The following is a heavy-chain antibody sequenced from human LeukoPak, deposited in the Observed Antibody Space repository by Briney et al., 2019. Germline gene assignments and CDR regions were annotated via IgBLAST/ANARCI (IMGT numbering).Heavy chain of an antibody. CDR1: GGSLSGHY. Sequence: SETLSLTCAVYGGSLSGHYWSWIRQPPGKRLERIGEITHSGITNYNPSFKSRVTISVDTSKNQFSLKLSSVTAADTAVYYCARSIIVVLPAAIGRYHYYYYMDVWGKGTTVTVSS. CDR2: ITHSGIT. J-gene: IGHJ6*03. D-gene: IGHD2-2*01. V-gene: IGHV4-34*01. CDR3: ARSIIVVLPAAIGRYHYYYYMDV.